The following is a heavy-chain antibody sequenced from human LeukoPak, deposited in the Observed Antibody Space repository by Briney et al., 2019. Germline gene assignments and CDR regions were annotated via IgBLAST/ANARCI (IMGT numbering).Heavy chain of an antibody. V-gene: IGHV1-2*02. CDR3: ARCGSGTDLYDYYFMDV. D-gene: IGHD3-10*01. CDR2: INPNIGGT. CDR1: GYTFTCFY. J-gene: IGHJ6*03. Sequence: GASVKVSCKASGYTFTCFYIHWVRQAPGQGPEWMGWINPNIGGTNYAQKFRGRVSLTRDTSTSTAYMELNSLRSDDTAVYYCARCGSGTDLYDYYFMDVWGKGTTVTV.